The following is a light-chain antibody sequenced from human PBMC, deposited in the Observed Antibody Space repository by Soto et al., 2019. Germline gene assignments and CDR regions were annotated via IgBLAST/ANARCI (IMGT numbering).Light chain of an antibody. CDR2: GNN. CDR1: SSNIGAGYD. Sequence: QSVLTQPPSVSGAPGQRVTISCTGSSSNIGAGYDVHWYQRLPGTAPKVLIYGNNNRPSGVPDRFSGSKSGTSASLAITGLQAEVEADFYGKSYESGLGGSYVFGTGSKVTVL. V-gene: IGLV1-40*01. J-gene: IGLJ1*01. CDR3: KSYESGLGGSYV.